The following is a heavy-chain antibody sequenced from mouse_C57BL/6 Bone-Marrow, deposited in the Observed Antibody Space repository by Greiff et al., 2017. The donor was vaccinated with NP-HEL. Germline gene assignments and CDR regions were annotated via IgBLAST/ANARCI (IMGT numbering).Heavy chain of an antibody. CDR1: GYSFTDYN. D-gene: IGHD1-1*01. Sequence: EVQLQQSGPELVKPGASVTISCKASGYSFTDYNMNWVKQSTGKSLEWLGVINPNYGTTNYNQKFKGTATLTVEQSSSTAYMQLNSLTSEDSAVYYCARGTAVVYFDYWGQGTTLTVSS. V-gene: IGHV1-39*01. CDR3: ARGTAVVYFDY. J-gene: IGHJ2*01. CDR2: INPNYGTT.